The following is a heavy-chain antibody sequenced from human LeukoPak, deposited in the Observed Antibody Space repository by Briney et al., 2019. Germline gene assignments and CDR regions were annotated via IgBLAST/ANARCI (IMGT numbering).Heavy chain of an antibody. CDR3: ARESGGGGYYYGMDV. Sequence: GGSLRLSCAASGFTVSSNYMNWVRQAPGKGLEWVSVVYSGGSTYYADSVKGRFTISRHNSKNTLYLQVNSLRAEDTAVYFCARESGGGGYYYGMDVWGQGTTVTVSS. CDR2: VYSGGST. D-gene: IGHD2-15*01. V-gene: IGHV3-53*04. J-gene: IGHJ6*02. CDR1: GFTVSSNY.